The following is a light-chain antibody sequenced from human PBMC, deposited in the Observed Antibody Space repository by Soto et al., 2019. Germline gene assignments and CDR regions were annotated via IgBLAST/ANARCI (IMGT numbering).Light chain of an antibody. CDR1: SSDVGSYNL. J-gene: IGLJ2*01. CDR2: EGS. Sequence: QSVLTQPASVSGSPGQSITISCTGTSSDVGSYNLVSWYQQHPDKAPKLMIYEGSKRPSGVSNRFSGSKSGNTASLTISGLQAEDEADYYCCSYAGSSPVVFGGGTKLTV. V-gene: IGLV2-23*01. CDR3: CSYAGSSPVV.